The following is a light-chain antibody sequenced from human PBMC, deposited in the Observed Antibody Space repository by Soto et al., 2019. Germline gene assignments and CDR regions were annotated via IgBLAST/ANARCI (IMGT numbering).Light chain of an antibody. J-gene: IGKJ3*01. CDR2: AAS. CDR1: QTIGTY. V-gene: IGKV1-39*01. Sequence: DIEMTQSPSSLSASIGDRVTITCRASQTIGTYLNWFQQKPGKAPKLLIYAASNLQSGVPSRFSGSGSGTDFTLIISSLQPDDFAAYFCHESYTVPLFLFGPGTKVDV. CDR3: HESYTVPLFL.